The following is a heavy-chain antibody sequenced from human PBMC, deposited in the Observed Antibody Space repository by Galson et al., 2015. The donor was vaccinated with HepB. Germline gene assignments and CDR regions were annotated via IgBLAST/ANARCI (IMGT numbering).Heavy chain of an antibody. V-gene: IGHV3-23*01. D-gene: IGHD3-16*02. CDR3: AKVKRVSITFGGVIALDAFDI. CDR2: ISGSGGST. CDR1: GFTFSSYA. Sequence: SLRLSCAASGFTFSSYAMSWVRQAPGKGLEWVSAISGSGGSTYYADSVKGRFTISRDNSKNTLYLQMNSLRAEDTAVYYCAKVKRVSITFGGVIALDAFDIWGQGTMVTVSS. J-gene: IGHJ3*02.